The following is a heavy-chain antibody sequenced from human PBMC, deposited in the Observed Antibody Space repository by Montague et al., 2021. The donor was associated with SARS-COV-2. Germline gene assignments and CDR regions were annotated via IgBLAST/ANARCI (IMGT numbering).Heavy chain of an antibody. CDR1: GFTFSSYG. Sequence: SLRLSCAASGFTFSSYGMHWVRQAPGKGLEWVAVISYDGSNKYYADSVKGRFTISRDNSKNTLYLQMNGLRAEDTAVYYCAKDMTYYDILTGYYSGALPGSLSYCYYGMDGWGQGTTVTVSS. D-gene: IGHD3-9*01. CDR3: AKDMTYYDILTGYYSGALPGSLSYCYYGMDG. J-gene: IGHJ6*02. V-gene: IGHV3-30*18. CDR2: ISYDGSNK.